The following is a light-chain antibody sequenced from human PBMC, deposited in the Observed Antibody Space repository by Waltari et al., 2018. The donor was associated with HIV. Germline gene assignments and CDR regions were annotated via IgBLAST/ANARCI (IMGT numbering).Light chain of an antibody. CDR2: LNSDGSH. CDR3: QTWGAGTVV. CDR1: RAHSTYA. J-gene: IGLJ2*01. Sequence: QLVLTQSPSASASLGASVTLTCTLSRAHSTYAIAWHQQQPDQGPHYLMKLNSDGSHRKGDGIPDRFSGSASGAERYLTISNVQSEDEGIYYCQTWGAGTVVFGGGTKLSVL. V-gene: IGLV4-69*01.